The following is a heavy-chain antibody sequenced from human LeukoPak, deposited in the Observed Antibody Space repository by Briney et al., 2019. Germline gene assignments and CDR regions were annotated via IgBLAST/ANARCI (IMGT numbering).Heavy chain of an antibody. CDR2: IRYDGSNK. J-gene: IGHJ6*03. D-gene: IGHD2-15*01. Sequence: GGSLRLSCAASGFIFNTYVMHWVRQAPGKGLEWLAFIRYDGSNKNYADSVKGRFTISRDNTKNSLYLQMNSLRAEDTAVYYCAKGMEAPARYYYYMDVWGKGTTVTVSS. V-gene: IGHV3-30*02. CDR1: GFIFNTYV. CDR3: AKGMEAPARYYYYMDV.